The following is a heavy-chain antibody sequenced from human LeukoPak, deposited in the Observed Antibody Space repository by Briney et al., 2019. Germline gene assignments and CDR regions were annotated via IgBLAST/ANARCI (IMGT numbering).Heavy chain of an antibody. CDR2: ISAYNGNT. CDR1: GYTFTSYG. V-gene: IGHV1-18*01. J-gene: IGHJ4*02. Sequence: GASVKVSCTASGYTFTSYGISWVRQAPGQGLEWMGWISAYNGNTNYAQKLQGRVTMTTDTSTSTAYMELRSLRSDDTAVYYCARDWGYYDSSGYSLFDYWGQGTLVTVSS. CDR3: ARDWGYYDSSGYSLFDY. D-gene: IGHD3-22*01.